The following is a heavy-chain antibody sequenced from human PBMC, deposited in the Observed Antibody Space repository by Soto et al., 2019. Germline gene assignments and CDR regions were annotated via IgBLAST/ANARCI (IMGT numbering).Heavy chain of an antibody. J-gene: IGHJ5*02. CDR2: IYSPDDK. Sequence: LSLKNSDVGVGWVRRPPGKALEWLGIIYSPDDKRYSPSLERRLTIIKDTSKNQVVLRMTDMEPVDSATYFCALRLGDSATGTSTWFAPWGRGTPVPISS. CDR1: LSLKNSDVG. V-gene: IGHV2-5*01. CDR3: ALRLGDSATGTSTWFAP. D-gene: IGHD1-1*01.